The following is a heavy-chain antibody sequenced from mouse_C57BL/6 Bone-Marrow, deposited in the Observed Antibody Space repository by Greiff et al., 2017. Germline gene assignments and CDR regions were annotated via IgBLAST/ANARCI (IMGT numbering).Heavy chain of an antibody. CDR1: GYTFTTYP. CDR3: ARGWNYGGYYFDY. CDR2: FHPYNDDT. D-gene: IGHD2-4*01. J-gene: IGHJ2*01. V-gene: IGHV1-47*01. Sequence: VQLQQSGAELVKPGASVKMSCKASGYTFTTYPIEWMKQNHGKSLEWIGNFHPYNDDTKYNEKFKGKATLTVEQSSSTVYLELSRLTSYDSAVYYSARGWNYGGYYFDYWGQGTTLTVSS.